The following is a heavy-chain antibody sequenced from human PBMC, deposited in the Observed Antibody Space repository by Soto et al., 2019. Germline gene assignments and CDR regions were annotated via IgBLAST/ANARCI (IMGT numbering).Heavy chain of an antibody. CDR2: IYYSGST. Sequence: QVQLQESGPGLVKPSETLSLTCTVSGGSITSSXWSWIRQPPGKGLEWIGYIYYSGSTNYNPSLKSRVTISVDTSKNQFSLNLSSVTAADTAVYFCARGLRYFDWWAQGTLVTVSS. D-gene: IGHD3-9*01. V-gene: IGHV4-59*01. CDR3: ARGLRYFDW. J-gene: IGHJ4*02. CDR1: GGSITSSX.